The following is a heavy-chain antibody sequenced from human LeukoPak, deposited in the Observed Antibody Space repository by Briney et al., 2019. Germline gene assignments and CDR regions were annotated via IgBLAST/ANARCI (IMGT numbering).Heavy chain of an antibody. CDR3: VKGEVRGYKKRGVDY. CDR2: VSNNGDST. J-gene: IGHJ4*02. CDR1: GFIFNNEW. D-gene: IGHD5-18*01. V-gene: IGHV3-64D*06. Sequence: PGGSLRLSCAASGFIFNNEWMDWVRQAPDKGLEYVSGVSNNGDSTYYADSVKGRFTISRDNSKNTLYLQMSSLRAEDTAAYYCVKGEVRGYKKRGVDYWGQGTLVTVSS.